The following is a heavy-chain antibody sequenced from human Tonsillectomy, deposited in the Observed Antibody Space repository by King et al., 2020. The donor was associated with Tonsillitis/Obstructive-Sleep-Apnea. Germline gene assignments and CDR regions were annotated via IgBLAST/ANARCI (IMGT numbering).Heavy chain of an antibody. D-gene: IGHD6-13*01. J-gene: IGHJ6*02. CDR1: GFTFSSYG. CDR2: IWYDGSNK. Sequence: VQLVESGGGVVQPGRSLRLSCAASGFTFSSYGMHWVRQAPGKGLEWVAVIWYDGSNKYYVDSVKGRFTISRDNSKNTLYLQMNSLRVEDTAVYYCARVASSNWYMDVWGQGTTVTVSS. CDR3: ARVASSNWYMDV. V-gene: IGHV3-33*01.